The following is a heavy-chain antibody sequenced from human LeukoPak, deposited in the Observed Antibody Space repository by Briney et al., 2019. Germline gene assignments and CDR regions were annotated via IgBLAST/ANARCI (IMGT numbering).Heavy chain of an antibody. D-gene: IGHD3-22*01. CDR3: ARVVTTSAYYYYGMDV. V-gene: IGHV1-46*01. CDR1: GYTFTTYF. J-gene: IGHJ6*02. Sequence: ASLKVSCKPSGYTFTTYFTHWVRQAPGQGLEWMGILNPSGGSTSYAQKFQGRVTMTRDTSTSTVYIELSSLRSEDTAVYYCARVVTTSAYYYYGMDVWGQGTTVTVSS. CDR2: LNPSGGST.